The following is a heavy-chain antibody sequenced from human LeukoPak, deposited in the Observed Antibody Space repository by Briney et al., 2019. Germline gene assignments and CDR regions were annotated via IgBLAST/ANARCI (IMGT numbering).Heavy chain of an antibody. V-gene: IGHV3-7*01. CDR3: AREASLNYMDV. Sequence: PGGSLRLSCAASGFSFSSYWMSWVRQAPGKGLEWVANIKQDEGEKYCVDSVKGRFTISRDNAKNSVYLQMNSLRAEDTAVYYCAREASLNYMDVWGKGTTVTVSS. J-gene: IGHJ6*03. CDR1: GFSFSSYW. CDR2: IKQDEGEK.